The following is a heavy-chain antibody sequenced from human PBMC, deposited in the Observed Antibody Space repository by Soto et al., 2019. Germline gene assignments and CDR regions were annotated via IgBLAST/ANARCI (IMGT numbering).Heavy chain of an antibody. J-gene: IGHJ3*02. V-gene: IGHV1-69*10. D-gene: IGHD3-16*02. CDR1: GGTFSSYA. Sequence: ASVKVSCKASGGTFSSYAISWVRQAPGQGLEWMGGIIPIFGIANYAQKFQGRVTITADKSTSTAYMELSSLRSEDTAVYYCARAYYDYVWGSYRDAFDIWGQGTMVTVSS. CDR2: IIPIFGIA. CDR3: ARAYYDYVWGSYRDAFDI.